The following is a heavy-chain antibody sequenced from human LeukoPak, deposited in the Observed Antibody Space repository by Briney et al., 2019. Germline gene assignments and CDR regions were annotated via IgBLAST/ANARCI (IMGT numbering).Heavy chain of an antibody. CDR2: IRGSGVTT. CDR3: AKDAAANVDYPYFFDY. Sequence: GGSLRLSCAASGFTFRGYGMSWVRQAPGKGLEWVSAIRGSGVTTYYADSVKGRFTISRDNSRTTLYLLMNSLRAEDTAVYYCAKDAAANVDYPYFFDYWGQGALVTVSS. CDR1: GFTFRGYG. V-gene: IGHV3-23*01. J-gene: IGHJ4*02. D-gene: IGHD4-11*01.